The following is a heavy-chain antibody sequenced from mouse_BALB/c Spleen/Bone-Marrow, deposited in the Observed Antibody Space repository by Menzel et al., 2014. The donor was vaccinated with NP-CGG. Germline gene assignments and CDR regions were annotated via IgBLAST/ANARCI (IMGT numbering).Heavy chain of an antibody. V-gene: IGHV1-9*01. CDR3: ATASVDRYYFDF. CDR1: GYTFSNYW. J-gene: IGHJ2*01. Sequence: LEESGADLMKPGASRKISCKATGYTFSNYWIDWVKQTPGHGLEWVGEILPGSGTANYNEKFKGKATFTADTSTNTASMQLSSILSEDYALFYCATASVDRYYFDFWGQGTTLTVSS. D-gene: IGHD1-1*01. CDR2: ILPGSGTA.